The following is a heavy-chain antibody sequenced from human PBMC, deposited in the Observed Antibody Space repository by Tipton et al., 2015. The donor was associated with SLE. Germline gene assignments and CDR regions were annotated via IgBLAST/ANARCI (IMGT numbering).Heavy chain of an antibody. CDR2: ISDSGGST. Sequence: SLRLSCGASGFTFSIYAMSWVRQTPGKGLEWVSGISDSGGSTFYADSVQGRFTISRDNSKNTLYLQMNSLRVEDTAKYYCAKDSGTATGELDSWGQGTLVTVSS. CDR3: AKDSGTATGELDS. D-gene: IGHD1-14*01. CDR1: GFTFSIYA. J-gene: IGHJ4*02. V-gene: IGHV3-23*01.